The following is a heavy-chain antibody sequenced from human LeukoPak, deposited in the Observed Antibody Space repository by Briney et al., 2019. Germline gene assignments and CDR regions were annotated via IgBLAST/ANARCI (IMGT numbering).Heavy chain of an antibody. CDR1: GGSISSGSYY. V-gene: IGHV4-61*02. Sequence: PSETLSLTCTVSGGSISSGSYYWSWIRQPAGKGLEWIGRIYTSGSTNYNPSLKSRVTISVDTSKNQFSLKLSSVTAADTAVYYCARSRMVNAFDIWGQGTMVTVSS. J-gene: IGHJ3*02. CDR3: ARSRMVNAFDI. D-gene: IGHD5-18*01. CDR2: IYTSGST.